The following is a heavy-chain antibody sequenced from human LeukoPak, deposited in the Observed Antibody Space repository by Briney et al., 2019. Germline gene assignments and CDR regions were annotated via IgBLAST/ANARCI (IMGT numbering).Heavy chain of an antibody. CDR3: WRENGAFSPFGY. D-gene: IGHD2-8*01. J-gene: IGHJ4*02. CDR1: GGSITSTNW. CDR2: ISLSGLT. Sequence: PSETLSLTCGVSGGSITSTNWWSWVRQPPGQGLEWIGEISLSGLTNYNPSLKSRVTMALDKSKNHLSLNLSSVTAADTAVYYCWRENGAFSPFGYWGQGTLVTVPS. V-gene: IGHV4-4*02.